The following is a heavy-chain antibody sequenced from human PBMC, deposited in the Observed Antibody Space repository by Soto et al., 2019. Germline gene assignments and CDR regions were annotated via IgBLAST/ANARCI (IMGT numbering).Heavy chain of an antibody. V-gene: IGHV1-18*04. D-gene: IGHD2-21*01. CDR3: ARDVFCGGAPACPDMDV. CDR1: GYTFSGYS. Sequence: GASVKVSCKASGYTFSGYSITWVRQAPGQGLEWMGRISGHNGNTNYARTLRGRLTLTTDTSTSTAYMELRSLTSDDTAVYYCARDVFCGGAPACPDMDVWGQGTMVTVSS. J-gene: IGHJ6*02. CDR2: ISGHNGNT.